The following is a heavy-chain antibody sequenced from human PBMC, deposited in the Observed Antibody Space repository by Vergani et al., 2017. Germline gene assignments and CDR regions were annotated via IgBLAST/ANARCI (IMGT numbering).Heavy chain of an antibody. V-gene: IGHV3-7*03. J-gene: IGHJ4*02. D-gene: IGHD5-18*01. CDR1: GFTFSSYW. CDR2: KRQDGSEK. CDR3: ARVTGGFDY. Sequence: EVQLVESGGGLVQPGGSLRLSCAASGFTFSSYWMSWVRQAPGKGLEWGANKRQDGSEKYYVDSVKGRFTISRDNAKNSLYLQMNSLRAEDTAVYYCARVTGGFDYWGQGTLVTVSS.